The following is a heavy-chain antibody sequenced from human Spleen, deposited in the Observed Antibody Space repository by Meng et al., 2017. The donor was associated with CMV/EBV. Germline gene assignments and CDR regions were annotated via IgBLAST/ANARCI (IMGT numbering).Heavy chain of an antibody. CDR2: ISYDGSNK. Sequence: GESLKISCAASGFTFSSYAMHWVRQAPGKGLEWVAVISYDGSNKYYADSVKGRFTISRDNSKNTLYLQMNSLRAEDTAVYYCARDLRIHYYDNSLGYWGQGTLVTVSS. V-gene: IGHV3-30-3*01. J-gene: IGHJ4*02. D-gene: IGHD3-22*01. CDR3: ARDLRIHYYDNSLGY. CDR1: GFTFSSYA.